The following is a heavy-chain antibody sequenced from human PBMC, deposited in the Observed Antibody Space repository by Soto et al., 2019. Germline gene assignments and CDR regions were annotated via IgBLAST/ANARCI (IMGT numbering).Heavy chain of an antibody. CDR2: ITFSGGNT. J-gene: IGHJ4*02. V-gene: IGHV3-23*01. CDR1: GFTFSSYA. CDR3: ATGSTGYSFEY. Sequence: SGGSLRLSCAASGFTFSSYAMSWVRQAPGKGLEWVAGITFSGGNTYYADSVKGRFTISRDISKNSLYPQVNSLRAEDTAVYYCATGSTGYSFEYWGQGALVTVSS. D-gene: IGHD4-17*01.